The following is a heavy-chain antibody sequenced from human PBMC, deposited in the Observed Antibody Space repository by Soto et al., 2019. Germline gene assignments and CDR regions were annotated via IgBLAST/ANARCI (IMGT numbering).Heavy chain of an antibody. CDR1: GGSITNSNW. V-gene: IGHV4-4*01. J-gene: IGHJ4*02. D-gene: IGHD1-26*01. Sequence: LSLTCTVSGGSITNSNWWSWVRLPPAKGLEWIGDIYHAGSTKYNPSLERRVTMSVDTSNNQFALTLTSVTAADTAVYFCARGPPIVGNTTPLESWGQGTLVTVPQ. CDR3: ARGPPIVGNTTPLES. CDR2: IYHAGST.